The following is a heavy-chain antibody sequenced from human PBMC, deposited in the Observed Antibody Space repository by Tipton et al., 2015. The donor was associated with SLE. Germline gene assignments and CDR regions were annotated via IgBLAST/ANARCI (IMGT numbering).Heavy chain of an antibody. J-gene: IGHJ3*02. Sequence: SLRLSCAASGFTFSSYWMSWVRQAPGKGLEWVANIKQDGSEKYYVDSVKGRFTISRDNAKNSLYLQMNSLRAEDTAVYYCARAAGGGHDAFYICGQGTRVTVSS. CDR3: ARAAGGGHDAFYI. D-gene: IGHD1-26*01. V-gene: IGHV3-7*01. CDR2: IKQDGSEK. CDR1: GFTFSSYW.